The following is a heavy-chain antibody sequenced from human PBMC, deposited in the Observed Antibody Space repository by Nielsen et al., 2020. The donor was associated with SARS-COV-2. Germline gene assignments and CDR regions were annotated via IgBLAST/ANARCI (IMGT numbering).Heavy chain of an antibody. D-gene: IGHD4-23*01. CDR3: ARGIRTKILYDYGGNSRANDY. CDR2: INHSGST. J-gene: IGHJ4*02. Sequence: SETLSLTCAVYGGSFSGYYWSWIRQPPGKGLEWIGEINHSGSTNYNPSLKSRVTISVDTSKNQFSLKLSSVTAADTAVYYCARGIRTKILYDYGGNSRANDYWGQGTLVTVSS. V-gene: IGHV4-34*01. CDR1: GGSFSGYY.